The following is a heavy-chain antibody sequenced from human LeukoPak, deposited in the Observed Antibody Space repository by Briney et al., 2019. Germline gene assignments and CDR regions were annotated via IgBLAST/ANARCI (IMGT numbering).Heavy chain of an antibody. D-gene: IGHD3-10*01. J-gene: IGHJ5*02. CDR3: ARGYRHYYGSGSPFDP. V-gene: IGHV4-39*07. CDR2: INHSGST. CDR1: GGSLISSTYY. Sequence: SETLSLTCTVSGGSLISSTYYWSWIRQPPGKGLEWIGEINHSGSTNYNPSLKSRVTISVDTSKNQFSLKLSSVTAADTAVYYCARGYRHYYGSGSPFDPWGQGTLVTVSS.